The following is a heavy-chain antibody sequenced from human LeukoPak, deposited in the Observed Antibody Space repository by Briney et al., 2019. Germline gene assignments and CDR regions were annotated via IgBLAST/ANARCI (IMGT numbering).Heavy chain of an antibody. CDR3: ARDVPGYSSYFDS. CDR2: INPDSGGT. Sequence: ASVKVSCKASGYTFTGYHVHWMRQAPGQGLEWMGWINPDSGGTNYAQNFQGRVTLTRDTSSSTAYIELSGLRSDDTALYFCARDVPGYSSYFDSWGQGTLVTVSS. J-gene: IGHJ4*02. CDR1: GYTFTGYH. D-gene: IGHD6-19*01. V-gene: IGHV1-2*02.